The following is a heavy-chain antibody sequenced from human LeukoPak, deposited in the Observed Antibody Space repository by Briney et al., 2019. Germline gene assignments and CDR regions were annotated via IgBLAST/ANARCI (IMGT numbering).Heavy chain of an antibody. V-gene: IGHV4-34*01. CDR2: INHSGST. Sequence: PSETLSLTCAVYGGSFSGYYWSWIRQPPGKGLEWIGEINHSGSTNYNPSLKSRVTISVDTSKNQFSLKLSSVTAADTAVYYCARGLRTLRFDYWDQGTLVTVSS. CDR1: GGSFSGYY. J-gene: IGHJ4*02. D-gene: IGHD4-17*01. CDR3: ARGLRTLRFDY.